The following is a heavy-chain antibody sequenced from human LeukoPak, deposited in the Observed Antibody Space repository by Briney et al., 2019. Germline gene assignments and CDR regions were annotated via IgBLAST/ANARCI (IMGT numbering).Heavy chain of an antibody. V-gene: IGHV3-23*01. CDR2: TSAGGSST. D-gene: IGHD2-2*01. CDR3: AKGGYCSSSSCYYGWFDP. Sequence: SCKASGYTFTDYYMHWVRQAPGKGLEWVSTTSAGGSSTYYADSVKGRFTISRDNSKNTFYLQMNSLRAEDTAAYYCAKGGYCSSSSCYYGWFDPWGQGTLVTVSS. CDR1: GYTFTDYY. J-gene: IGHJ5*02.